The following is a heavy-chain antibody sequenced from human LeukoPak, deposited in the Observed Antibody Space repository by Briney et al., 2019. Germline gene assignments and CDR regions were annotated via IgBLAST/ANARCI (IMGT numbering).Heavy chain of an antibody. CDR3: ARGQEVNDYVWGSYRYNYFDY. J-gene: IGHJ4*02. D-gene: IGHD3-16*02. Sequence: ASVKVSCKASGYTFTSYGISWVRQAPGQGLEWMGWISAYNGNTNYAQKLQGRVTMTTDTSTSTAYMELRSLRSDGAAVYYCARGQEVNDYVWGSYRYNYFDYWGQGTLVTVSS. V-gene: IGHV1-18*01. CDR1: GYTFTSYG. CDR2: ISAYNGNT.